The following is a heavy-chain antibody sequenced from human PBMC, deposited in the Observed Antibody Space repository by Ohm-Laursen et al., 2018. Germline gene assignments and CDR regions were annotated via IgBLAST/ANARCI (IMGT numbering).Heavy chain of an antibody. V-gene: IGHV3-7*01. CDR3: AADLSGSNAYYYYGMDV. Sequence: SLRLSCAASGFAFSSAWMHWVRQAPGRGLGWVANISPDGSQRNHVDSVKGRFTISRDNIKNSLYLQMNSLRVEDTAVYYCAADLSGSNAYYYYGMDVWGQGTTVTVSS. D-gene: IGHD4-11*01. CDR1: GFAFSSAW. J-gene: IGHJ6*02. CDR2: ISPDGSQR.